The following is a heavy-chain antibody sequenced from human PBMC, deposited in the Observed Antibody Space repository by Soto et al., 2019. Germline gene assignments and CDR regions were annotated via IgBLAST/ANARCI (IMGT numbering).Heavy chain of an antibody. V-gene: IGHV3-30-3*01. J-gene: IGHJ4*02. CDR1: GFTFSSYA. CDR3: ARDLAPVKSIAEAY. Sequence: QVQLVESGGGVVQPGRSLRLSCAASGFTFSSYAMHWVRQAPGKGLEWVAVISYDGSNKYYADSVKGRFTISRDNSKNTLYLQMNSLRAEDTAVYYCARDLAPVKSIAEAYWGQGTLVTVSS. D-gene: IGHD6-19*01. CDR2: ISYDGSNK.